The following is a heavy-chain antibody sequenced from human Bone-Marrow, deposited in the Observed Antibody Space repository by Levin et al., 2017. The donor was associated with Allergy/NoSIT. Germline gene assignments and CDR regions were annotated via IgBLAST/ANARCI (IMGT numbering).Heavy chain of an antibody. V-gene: IGHV3-23*01. CDR3: ARVQTPKLVQDALDF. Sequence: GGSLRLSCAGSGFTFSTHAMTWVRQAPGRGLEWVSSISGSGYSEDYADSVRGRSTISRDNSKNTMYMEMNSLRAEDTAVYFCARVQTPKLVQDALDFWGQGTVVIVSS. CDR1: GFTFSTHA. D-gene: IGHD6-6*01. J-gene: IGHJ3*01. CDR2: ISGSGYSE.